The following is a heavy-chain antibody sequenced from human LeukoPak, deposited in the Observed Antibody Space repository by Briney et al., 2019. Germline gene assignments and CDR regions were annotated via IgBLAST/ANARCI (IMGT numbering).Heavy chain of an antibody. V-gene: IGHV1-2*06. CDR1: GYTFSAYY. Sequence: ASVKVSCKASGYTFSAYYMHWVRQAPGQGLEWMGRINPNSGGTNYAQKFQGRVTMTRGTSISTGYMELSRLRSDDTAVYYCATHLGGSGYAADYWGQGTLVTVPS. D-gene: IGHD3-22*01. J-gene: IGHJ4*02. CDR2: INPNSGGT. CDR3: ATHLGGSGYAADY.